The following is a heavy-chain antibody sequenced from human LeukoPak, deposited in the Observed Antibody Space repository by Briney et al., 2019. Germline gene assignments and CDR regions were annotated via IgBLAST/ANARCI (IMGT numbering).Heavy chain of an antibody. Sequence: GGSLRLSCAASGFTFSDYYMSWLRQAPGKGLEGVSYISSSGSTIYYADSVKGRFTISRDNAKNSLYLQMNSLRAEDTAVYHCARDRSENSNYYYYYYMDVWGKGTTVTVSS. CDR2: ISSSGSTI. V-gene: IGHV3-11*04. CDR3: ARDRSENSNYYYYYYMDV. J-gene: IGHJ6*03. D-gene: IGHD4-11*01. CDR1: GFTFSDYY.